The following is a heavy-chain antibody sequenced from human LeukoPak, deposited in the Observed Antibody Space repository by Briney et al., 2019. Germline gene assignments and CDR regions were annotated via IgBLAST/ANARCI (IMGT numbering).Heavy chain of an antibody. V-gene: IGHV4-34*01. D-gene: IGHD6-19*01. CDR1: SESFSGYF. CDR3: ARDSSGWYYFDY. CDR2: INYSGST. J-gene: IGHJ4*02. Sequence: SETLSLTCAIYSESFSGYFWSWIRQPPGKGLEWIGEINYSGSTNYNPSLKSRVTISVDTSKNQFSLRLSSVTAADTAVYYCARDSSGWYYFDYWGQGTLVTVSS.